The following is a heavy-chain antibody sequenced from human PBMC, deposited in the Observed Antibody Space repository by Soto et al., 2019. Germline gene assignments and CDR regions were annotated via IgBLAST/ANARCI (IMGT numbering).Heavy chain of an antibody. CDR2: MYYSGST. J-gene: IGHJ6*02. V-gene: IGHV4-59*01. D-gene: IGHD6-19*01. CDR3: GSPPGRRGGGGYGGVDV. Sequence: QVQLQESGPGLVKPSETLSLTCTVSAGYITSDYWSWMRQPPGKGLEWIGYMYYSGSTNYNPSLRGRATYPPDPSKRQFPRKRSSGPAGDTAVYNWGSPPGRRGGGGYGGVDVGGQGPPVPVPS. CDR1: AGYITSDY.